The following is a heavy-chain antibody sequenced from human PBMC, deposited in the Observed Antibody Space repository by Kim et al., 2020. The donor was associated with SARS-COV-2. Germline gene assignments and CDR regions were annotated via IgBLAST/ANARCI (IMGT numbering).Heavy chain of an antibody. D-gene: IGHD3-9*01. J-gene: IGHJ4*02. Sequence: SETLSLTCTVSGGSVSSGCSYWSWLRQPPGKGLEWFGYIYDSGSTNYNPSLKCRVIISVDTSKNQFSLKLSSVTAADTAVYYCARGGRWDDIWTGYNANFDYWGQGTLVTASS. V-gene: IGHV4-61*01. CDR1: GGSVSSGCSY. CDR3: ARGGRWDDIWTGYNANFDY. CDR2: IYDSGST.